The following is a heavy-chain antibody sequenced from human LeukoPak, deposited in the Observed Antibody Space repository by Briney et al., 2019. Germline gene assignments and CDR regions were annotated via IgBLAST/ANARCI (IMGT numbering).Heavy chain of an antibody. CDR1: GGSFSGYY. J-gene: IGHJ5*02. CDR3: ARDTWIASAPNWFDP. CDR2: INHSGST. V-gene: IGHV4-34*01. D-gene: IGHD6-13*01. Sequence: SETLSLTCAVYGGSFSGYYWSWIRQPPGKRLEGIGEINHSGSTSYNPSLKSRVTISVDTSKNHFSLRLTSVTAADTAVYYCARDTWIASAPNWFDPWGQGTLVTVSS.